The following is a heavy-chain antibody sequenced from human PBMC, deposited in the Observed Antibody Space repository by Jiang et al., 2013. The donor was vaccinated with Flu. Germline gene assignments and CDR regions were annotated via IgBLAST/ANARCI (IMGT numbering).Heavy chain of an antibody. V-gene: IGHV3-30-3*01. CDR2: VSYDGSNK. J-gene: IGHJ4*02. D-gene: IGHD3-3*01. Sequence: FTFRSYAMHWVRQAPGKGLEWVAVVSYDGSNKYYADSVKGRFTISRDNSKNTLYLQMNSLRAEDTAVYYCARDPSGYYTFDYWGQGTLVTVSS. CDR1: FTFRSYA. CDR3: ARDPSGYYTFDY.